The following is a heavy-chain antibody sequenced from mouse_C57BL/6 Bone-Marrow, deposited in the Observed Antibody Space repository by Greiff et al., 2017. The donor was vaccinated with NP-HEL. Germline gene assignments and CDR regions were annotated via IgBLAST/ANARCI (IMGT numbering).Heavy chain of an antibody. D-gene: IGHD2-4*01. Sequence: EVQLVESGGGLVQSGRSLRLSCATSGFTFSDFYMEWVRQAPGKGLEWIAASRNKANDYTTEYSASVKGRFIVSRDTSQSILYLQMNALRAEDTAIYYCARDYYDYGGYAMDYWGQGTSVTVSS. CDR3: ARDYYDYGGYAMDY. CDR2: SRNKANDYTT. CDR1: GFTFSDFY. J-gene: IGHJ4*01. V-gene: IGHV7-1*01.